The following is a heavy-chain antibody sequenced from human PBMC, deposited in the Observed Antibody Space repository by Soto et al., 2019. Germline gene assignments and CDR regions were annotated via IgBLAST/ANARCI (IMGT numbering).Heavy chain of an antibody. CDR1: GYSISSGYY. Sequence: PSETQSLTSAVSGYSISSGYYLSWIRQPPWKGLEWIVSIYHSGTTYDNPYLKSRVTISVDMSNNQFSLKLSSVTAADTAVYYCARLLYDRRGHYYFDYWGRGTLVTVSS. CDR2: IYHSGTT. J-gene: IGHJ4*02. CDR3: ARLLYDRRGHYYFDY. D-gene: IGHD3-22*01. V-gene: IGHV4-38-2*01.